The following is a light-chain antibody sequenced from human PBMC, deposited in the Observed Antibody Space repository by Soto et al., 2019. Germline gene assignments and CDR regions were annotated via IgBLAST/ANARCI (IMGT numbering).Light chain of an antibody. CDR1: RSVSSRY. V-gene: IGKV3-20*01. Sequence: EIVLTQSPGTLYLSPGERATLSRRASRSVSSRYLAWYQQKAGQAPRLLISGASSRATGITDRFSGSGSGTDFTFIISGLEPEDFAMYYCHQYGYSPNTFGQGTKVEIK. J-gene: IGKJ2*01. CDR3: HQYGYSPNT. CDR2: GAS.